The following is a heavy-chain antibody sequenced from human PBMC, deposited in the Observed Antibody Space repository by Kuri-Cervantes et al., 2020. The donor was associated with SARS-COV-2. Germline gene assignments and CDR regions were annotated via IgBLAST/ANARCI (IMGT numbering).Heavy chain of an antibody. CDR2: IGTAGDT. V-gene: IGHV3-13*01. J-gene: IGHJ3*02. CDR1: GFTFSSYD. Sequence: GGSLRLSCAASGFTFSSYDMHWVRQATGKGLEWVSAIGTAGDTYYPGSVKGRFTISRENAKNSLYLQMNSLRAEDTAVYYCAKCVVGANVEAFDIWGQGTMVTVSS. CDR3: AKCVVGANVEAFDI. D-gene: IGHD1-26*01.